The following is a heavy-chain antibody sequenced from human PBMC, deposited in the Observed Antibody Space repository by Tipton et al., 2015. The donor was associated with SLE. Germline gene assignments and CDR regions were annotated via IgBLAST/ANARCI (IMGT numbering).Heavy chain of an antibody. Sequence: TLSLTCTVSGGSISSSSYYWSWIRQPPGKGLEWIGYIYYSGSTNYNPSLKSRVTISVDTSKNQFSLKLSSVTAADTAVYYCARPGGYGTWYFDLWGRGTLVTVSS. V-gene: IGHV4-61*05. CDR1: GGSISSSSYY. CDR3: ARPGGYGTWYFDL. CDR2: IYYSGST. D-gene: IGHD5-12*01. J-gene: IGHJ2*01.